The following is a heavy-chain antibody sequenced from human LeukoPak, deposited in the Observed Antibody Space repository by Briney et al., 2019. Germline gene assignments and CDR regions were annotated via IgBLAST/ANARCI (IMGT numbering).Heavy chain of an antibody. J-gene: IGHJ4*02. V-gene: IGHV3-30*18. CDR3: AKPLPPDY. CDR2: ISYDGSNK. Sequence: GGSLRLSCAASGFTFSSYGMHWVRQAPGKGLEWVAVISYDGSNKYYADSVKGRFTISRDNSKSTLYLQMNSLRAEDTAVYYCAKPLPPDYWGQGTLVTVSS. CDR1: GFTFSSYG.